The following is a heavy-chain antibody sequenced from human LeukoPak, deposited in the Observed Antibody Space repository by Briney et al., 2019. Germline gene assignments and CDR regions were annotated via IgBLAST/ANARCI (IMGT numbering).Heavy chain of an antibody. J-gene: IGHJ4*02. CDR1: GYTFTTYG. CDR3: ARDHPNIVIVPAATFDY. D-gene: IGHD2-2*01. Sequence: ASVKVSCKASGYTFTTYGISWVRQAPGQGLEWMGWISAYSGNTNYAQKLQGRVTMTTDTSTSTAYMELRSLRSDDTAVYYCARDHPNIVIVPAATFDYWGQGTLVTVSS. CDR2: ISAYSGNT. V-gene: IGHV1-18*01.